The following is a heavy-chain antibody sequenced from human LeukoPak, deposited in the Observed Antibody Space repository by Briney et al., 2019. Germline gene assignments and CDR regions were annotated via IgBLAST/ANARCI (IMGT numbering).Heavy chain of an antibody. J-gene: IGHJ3*02. D-gene: IGHD4-17*01. Sequence: GESLKISCKGSGYSFTSYWIGWVRPRPGKGLGWMGIIYPGDSDTRYSPSFQGQVTISADKSISTAYLQWSSLKASDTAMYYCARPMTTDDAFDIWGQGTMVTVSS. CDR1: GYSFTSYW. CDR3: ARPMTTDDAFDI. CDR2: IYPGDSDT. V-gene: IGHV5-51*01.